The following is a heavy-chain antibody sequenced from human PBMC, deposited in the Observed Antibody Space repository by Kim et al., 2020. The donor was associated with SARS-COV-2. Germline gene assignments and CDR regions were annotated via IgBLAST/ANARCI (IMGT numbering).Heavy chain of an antibody. CDR1: GFTFSSYG. CDR2: ISYDGSNK. V-gene: IGHV3-33*05. Sequence: GGSLRLSCAASGFTFSSYGMHWVRQAPGKGLEWVAVISYDGSNKYYADSVKGRFTISRDNSKNTLYLQMNSLRADDTAVYYCATDTFYYGSGSSDYWGQGTLVTVSS. CDR3: ATDTFYYGSGSSDY. D-gene: IGHD3-10*01. J-gene: IGHJ4*02.